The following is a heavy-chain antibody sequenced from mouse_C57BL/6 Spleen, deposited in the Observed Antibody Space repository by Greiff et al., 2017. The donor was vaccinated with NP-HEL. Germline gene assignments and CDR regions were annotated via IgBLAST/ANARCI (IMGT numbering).Heavy chain of an antibody. Sequence: QVQLQQPGAELVKPGASVKLSCKASGYTFTSYWMQWVKQRPGQGLEWIGEIDPSDSYTNYNQKFKGKATLTVDTSSSTAYMQLSSLTSEDSAVYYCARKSRSHGWGQGTSVTVSS. CDR1: GYTFTSYW. V-gene: IGHV1-50*01. J-gene: IGHJ4*01. CDR2: IDPSDSYT. CDR3: ARKSRSHG.